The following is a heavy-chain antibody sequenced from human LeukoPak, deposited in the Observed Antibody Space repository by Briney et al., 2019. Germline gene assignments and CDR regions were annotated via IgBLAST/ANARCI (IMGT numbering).Heavy chain of an antibody. CDR1: GYTFNNYA. CDR2: ISYDGSDK. CDR3: VRGRYYYDVSGYPDY. D-gene: IGHD3-22*01. J-gene: IGHJ4*02. V-gene: IGHV3-30-3*01. Sequence: PGRSLRLSWAASGYTFNNYAIHWVRQAPGKGLEWVALISYDGSDKYYADSVKGRFTISRDNSKNTLYLQMNSLRPEDTALYYCVRGRYYYDVSGYPDYWGQGTLVTVSS.